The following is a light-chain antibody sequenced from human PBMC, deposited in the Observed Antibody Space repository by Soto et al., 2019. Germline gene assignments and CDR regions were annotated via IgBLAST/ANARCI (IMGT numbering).Light chain of an antibody. CDR2: KIS. V-gene: IGKV2-24*01. Sequence: DIVMTQTPLSSPVTLGQPASISCRSSQSLVHSNGDTYLSWLHQRPGQPQRLVIHKISNRFSGVPDRFSGRGAGTDFTLRFSRVEAEDVGVYYCMQATQYPFTFGQGTKLEIK. CDR1: QSLVHSNGDTY. CDR3: MQATQYPFT. J-gene: IGKJ2*01.